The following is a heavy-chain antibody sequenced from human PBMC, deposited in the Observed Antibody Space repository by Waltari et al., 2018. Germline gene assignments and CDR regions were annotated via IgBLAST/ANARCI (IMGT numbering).Heavy chain of an antibody. D-gene: IGHD3-22*01. V-gene: IGHV4-38-2*02. Sequence: QVQLQESGPGLVKPSATLSLTCAAPGYSISSGYYWGWIRQPPGKGLEWIGSIYHSGSTYYNPSLKSRVTISVDTSKNQFSLKLSSVTAADTAVYYCARDLPDSSGYYPPRKFDPWGQGTLVTVSS. CDR2: IYHSGST. CDR3: ARDLPDSSGYYPPRKFDP. J-gene: IGHJ5*02. CDR1: GYSISSGYY.